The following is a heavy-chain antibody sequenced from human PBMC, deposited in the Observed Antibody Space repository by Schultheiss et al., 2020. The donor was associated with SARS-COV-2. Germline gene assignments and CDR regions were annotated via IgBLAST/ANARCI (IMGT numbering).Heavy chain of an antibody. D-gene: IGHD6-19*01. CDR1: GITLSNYG. V-gene: IGHV3-30*03. CDR3: ARDLKAVAVFGFDY. Sequence: GGSLRLSCTASGITLSNYGMHWVRQAPGKGLEWVALISYDGSTKYYADSVKGRFTISRDNSKNTVYLQINSLRAEDTAVYYCARDLKAVAVFGFDYWGQGTLVTVSS. CDR2: ISYDGSTK. J-gene: IGHJ4*02.